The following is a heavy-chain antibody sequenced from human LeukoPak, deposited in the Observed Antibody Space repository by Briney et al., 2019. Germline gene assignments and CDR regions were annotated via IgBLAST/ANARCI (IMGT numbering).Heavy chain of an antibody. D-gene: IGHD1-1*01. CDR1: GYILPELS. Sequence: ASVKVSCRVSGYILPELSIHWVRQAPGKGLEWMGSFDPENAKTMSAQTFQGRVTMTEDTSTDTAYMELRSRRSDDTAIYYCVIMSHTVVPTARIYYYMDIWGTGTTVIVSS. J-gene: IGHJ6*03. V-gene: IGHV1-24*01. CDR2: FDPENAKT. CDR3: VIMSHTVVPTARIYYYMDI.